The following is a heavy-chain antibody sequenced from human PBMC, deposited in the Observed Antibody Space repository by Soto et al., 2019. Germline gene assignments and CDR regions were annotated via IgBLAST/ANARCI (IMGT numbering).Heavy chain of an antibody. J-gene: IGHJ6*02. Sequence: QVQLVQSGAEVKKPGASVKVSCKASGYTFTSYCISWVRQAPGQGLEWMGWISAYNGNTNYAQKLQGRVNMTTDTSTSTAYMELRSLRSDDTAVYYCASEYRSSSGHLYYYGMDVWGQGTTVTVSS. D-gene: IGHD6-6*01. CDR2: ISAYNGNT. V-gene: IGHV1-18*04. CDR1: GYTFTSYC. CDR3: ASEYRSSSGHLYYYGMDV.